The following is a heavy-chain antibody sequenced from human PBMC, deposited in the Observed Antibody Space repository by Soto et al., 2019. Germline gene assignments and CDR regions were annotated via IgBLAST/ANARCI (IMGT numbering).Heavy chain of an antibody. CDR2: MNYRGIT. CDR3: ARDGLSGGDAFDI. J-gene: IGHJ3*02. D-gene: IGHD3-10*01. CDR1: GGSIRSDGYY. V-gene: IGHV4-31*03. Sequence: QVQLQESGPGLLKPSQTLSLTCTVSGGSIRSDGYYWSWIRQRPGKGLEWIGYMNYRGITYYNPSPKSRLTISEDTSKNPFSLNLNSVTAADTAVYYCARDGLSGGDAFDIWGQGTMVVVSS.